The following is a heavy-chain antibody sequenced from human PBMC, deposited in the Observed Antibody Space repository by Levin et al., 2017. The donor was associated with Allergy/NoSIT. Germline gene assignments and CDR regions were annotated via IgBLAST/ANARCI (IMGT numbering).Heavy chain of an antibody. J-gene: IGHJ4*02. CDR1: GFTFSSYA. Sequence: GESLKISCAASGFTFSSYAMSWVRQAPGKGLEWVSAISGSGGSTYYADSVKGRFTISRDNSKNTLYLQMNSLRAEDTAVYYCATMAAAARAPFDYWGQGTLVTVSS. V-gene: IGHV3-23*01. CDR3: ATMAAAARAPFDY. CDR2: ISGSGGST. D-gene: IGHD6-13*01.